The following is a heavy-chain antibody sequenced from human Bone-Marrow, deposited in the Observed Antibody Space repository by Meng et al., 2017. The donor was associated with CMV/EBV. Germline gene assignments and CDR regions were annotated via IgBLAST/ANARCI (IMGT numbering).Heavy chain of an antibody. CDR3: ARRPGYFDY. CDR2: IIPILGIA. CDR1: GGTFSSYA. Sequence: SVKVSCKASGGTFSSYAISWVRQAPGQGLEWMGRIIPILGIANYAQKFQGRVTITADKSTSTAYMELSSLRAEDTAVYYCARRPGYFDYWGQGTRVTVSS. D-gene: IGHD1-1*01. V-gene: IGHV1-69*04. J-gene: IGHJ4*02.